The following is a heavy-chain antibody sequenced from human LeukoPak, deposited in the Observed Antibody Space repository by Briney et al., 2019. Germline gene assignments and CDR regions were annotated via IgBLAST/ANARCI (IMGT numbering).Heavy chain of an antibody. CDR3: ARDGGYCSSTSCSPSPVNWFDP. Sequence: PGGSLRLSCAASGFTFSSYSMNWVRQAPGKGLEWVSYISSSSSTIYYADSVKGRFTISRDNAKNSLYLQMNSLRAEDTAVYYCARDGGYCSSTSCSPSPVNWFDPWGQGTLVTVSS. V-gene: IGHV3-48*04. CDR2: ISSSSSTI. CDR1: GFTFSSYS. D-gene: IGHD2-2*01. J-gene: IGHJ5*02.